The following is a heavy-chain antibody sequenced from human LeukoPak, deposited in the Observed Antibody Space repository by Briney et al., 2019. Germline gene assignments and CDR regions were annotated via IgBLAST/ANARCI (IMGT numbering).Heavy chain of an antibody. CDR2: IHPGDSDT. D-gene: IGHD3-22*01. CDR3: ARPNHYDSSGYYYVGAFDI. CDR1: GYSFTSYW. J-gene: IGHJ3*02. V-gene: IGHV5-51*01. Sequence: LGESLKISCKGSGYSFTSYWIGWVRQMPGKGLEWMAIIHPGDSDTRYSPSFQGQVTISADKSISTAYLQWSSLKASDTAMSYYARPNHYDSSGYYYVGAFDIWGQGTMVTVSS.